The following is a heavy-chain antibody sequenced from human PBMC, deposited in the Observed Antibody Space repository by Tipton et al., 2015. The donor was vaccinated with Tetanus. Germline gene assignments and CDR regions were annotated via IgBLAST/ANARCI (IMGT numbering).Heavy chain of an antibody. Sequence: TLSLTCTVSGGSISSFYWSWIRQSPGRGLEWIGCMYHSGQAYYNSSLKSRVVILVDTSKNQFSLKLSSVTAADTAVYYCARYSIVATSNNWFDPWGQGTLVTVSS. CDR3: ARYSIVATSNNWFDP. CDR1: GGSISSFY. D-gene: IGHD5-12*01. CDR2: MYHSGQA. J-gene: IGHJ5*02. V-gene: IGHV4-4*09.